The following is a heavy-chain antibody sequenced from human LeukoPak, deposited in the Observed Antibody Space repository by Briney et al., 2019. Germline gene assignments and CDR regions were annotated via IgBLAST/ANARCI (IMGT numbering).Heavy chain of an antibody. CDR3: ARDGLLGATNPFDY. CDR1: GFTFSSYA. CDR2: IYGADGT. V-gene: IGHV3-66*01. D-gene: IGHD1-26*01. J-gene: IGHJ4*02. Sequence: PGGSLRLSCAASGFTFSSYAMSWARQAPGKGLEWVSIIYGADGTYYADSVKGRFTISRDNSKNTLYLQMNSLRPEDTAVYYCARDGLLGATNPFDYWGQGTLVTVSS.